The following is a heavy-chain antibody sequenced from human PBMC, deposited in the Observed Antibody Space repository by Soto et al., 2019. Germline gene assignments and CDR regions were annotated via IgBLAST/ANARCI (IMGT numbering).Heavy chain of an antibody. V-gene: IGHV1-2*04. Sequence: ASVKVSCKASGYTFTGFFIHWVRQAPGQGLEWMGWINPNSGGTNYAQKFQGWVTMTRDTSISTAYMGLSRLRSDDTAVYYCARWDIVATIFDYWGQGTQVTVSS. D-gene: IGHD5-12*01. CDR1: GYTFTGFF. CDR3: ARWDIVATIFDY. J-gene: IGHJ4*02. CDR2: INPNSGGT.